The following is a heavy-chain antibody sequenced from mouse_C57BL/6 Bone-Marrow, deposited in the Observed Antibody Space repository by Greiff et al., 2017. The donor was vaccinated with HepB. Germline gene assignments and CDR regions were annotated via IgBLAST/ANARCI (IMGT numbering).Heavy chain of an antibody. J-gene: IGHJ2*01. Sequence: VQLQQPGAELVKPGASVKMSCKASGYTFTSYWITRVKQRPGQGLEWIGDIYPGSGSTNYNEKFKSKATLTVDTSSSTAYMQLSSLTSEDSAVYYCARGRYDGYYVGYWGQGTTLTVSS. D-gene: IGHD2-3*01. V-gene: IGHV1-55*01. CDR1: GYTFTSYW. CDR2: IYPGSGST. CDR3: ARGRYDGYYVGY.